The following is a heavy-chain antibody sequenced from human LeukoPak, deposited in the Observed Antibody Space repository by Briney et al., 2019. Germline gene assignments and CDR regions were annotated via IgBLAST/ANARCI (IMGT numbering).Heavy chain of an antibody. CDR1: GFIFSDYY. J-gene: IGHJ2*01. Sequence: GGSLRLSCAATGFIFSDYYMSWIRQAPGKGLEWISYLTSRSSGSTKYYADSVKGRFSISRDNAKNSLYLQMNSLRVEDTAVYYCARIPAWLGAFGYFDLWGRGTPLTVSS. CDR2: LTSRSSGSTK. CDR3: ARIPAWLGAFGYFDL. V-gene: IGHV3-11*01. D-gene: IGHD3-10*01.